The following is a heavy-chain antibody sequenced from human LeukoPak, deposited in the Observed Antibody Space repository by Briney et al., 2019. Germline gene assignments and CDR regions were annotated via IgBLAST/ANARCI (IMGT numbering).Heavy chain of an antibody. CDR3: ARGDYIGRFDY. CDR1: GGSISSYY. D-gene: IGHD4-17*01. J-gene: IGHJ4*02. CDR2: IYYGGST. Sequence: SETLSLTCTVSGGSISSYYWNWIRQPPGKGLEWIGYIYYGGSTNYNPSLKSRLTISVDTSKNQFFLKLSSVTAADTAVYYCARGDYIGRFDYWGQGTLVTVSS. V-gene: IGHV4-59*08.